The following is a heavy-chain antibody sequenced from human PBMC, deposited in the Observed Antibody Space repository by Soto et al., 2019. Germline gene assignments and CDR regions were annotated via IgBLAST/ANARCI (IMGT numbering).Heavy chain of an antibody. CDR2: ISAYNGNT. V-gene: IGHV1-18*01. J-gene: IGHJ4*02. Sequence: QVQLVQSGAEVKKPGASVKVSCKASGYTFTSYGISWVRQAPGQGLEWMGWISAYNGNTNYAQKLQGRVTMTTDTSKSTAYMELSSLRSDDTGVYDCATDRRGYCGSTSCPHFDYWGQRNLVTVSS. D-gene: IGHD2-2*01. CDR3: ATDRRGYCGSTSCPHFDY. CDR1: GYTFTSYG.